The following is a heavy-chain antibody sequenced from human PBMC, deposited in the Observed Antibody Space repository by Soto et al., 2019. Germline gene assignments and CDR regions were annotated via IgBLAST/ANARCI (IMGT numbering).Heavy chain of an antibody. CDR1: GGTFSSYA. J-gene: IGHJ6*02. V-gene: IGHV1-69*13. CDR2: IIPIFGTA. CDR3: ARGSSYDSSGSWLRDYYYYYGMDV. D-gene: IGHD3-22*01. Sequence: SVKVSCKAPGGTFSSYAISWVRQAPGQGLEWMGGIIPIFGTANYAQKFQGRVTITADESTSTAYMELSSLGSEDTAVYYCARGSSYDSSGSWLRDYYYYYGMDVWGQGTTVTVSS.